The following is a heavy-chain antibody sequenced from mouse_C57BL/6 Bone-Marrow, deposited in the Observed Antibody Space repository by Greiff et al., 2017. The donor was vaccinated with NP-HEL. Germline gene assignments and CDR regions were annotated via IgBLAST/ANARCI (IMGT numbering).Heavy chain of an antibody. V-gene: IGHV5-9-1*02. CDR1: GFTFSSYA. Sequence: EVKLVESGEGLVKPGGSLKLSCAASGFTFSSYAMSWVRPTPEKRLEWVAYISSGGDYIYYADTVKGRFTISRDNARNTLYLQMSSLKSEDTAMDYCTRERGSSLAYWGQGTLVTVSA. CDR2: ISSGGDYI. D-gene: IGHD1-1*01. J-gene: IGHJ3*01. CDR3: TRERGSSLAY.